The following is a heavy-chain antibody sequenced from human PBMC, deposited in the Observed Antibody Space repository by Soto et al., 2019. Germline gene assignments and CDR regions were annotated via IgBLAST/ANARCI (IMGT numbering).Heavy chain of an antibody. CDR2: IYTSGST. J-gene: IGHJ4*02. D-gene: IGHD5-18*01. V-gene: IGHV4-4*07. CDR3: ASGTWIQLWGQFDY. Sequence: SETLSLTCTVSGGSISSYYWSWIRQPAGKGLEWIGRIYTSGSTNYNPSLKSRVTMSVDTSKNQFSLKLSSVTAADTAVYYCASGTWIQLWGQFDYWGQGTLVTVSS. CDR1: GGSISSYY.